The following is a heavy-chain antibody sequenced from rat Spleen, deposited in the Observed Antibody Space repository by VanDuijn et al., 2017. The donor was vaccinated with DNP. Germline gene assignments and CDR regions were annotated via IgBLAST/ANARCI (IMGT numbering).Heavy chain of an antibody. V-gene: IGHV5-31*01. CDR1: GFTFNNHW. Sequence: EVQLVESGGDLVQPGRSLILSCVASGFTFNNHWMTWIRQVPGKGLEWVASITPSGGNTYFPDSVKGRFTISRDNAKSALYLQMDSLRSEDTATYYCAKGLFDYWGQGVMVTVSS. CDR3: AKGLFDY. CDR2: ITPSGGNT. J-gene: IGHJ2*01.